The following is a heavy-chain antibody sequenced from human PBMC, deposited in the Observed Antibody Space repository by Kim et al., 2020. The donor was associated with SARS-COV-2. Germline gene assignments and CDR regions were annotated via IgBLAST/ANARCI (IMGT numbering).Heavy chain of an antibody. V-gene: IGHV4-34*01. CDR1: GGSFSGYY. Sequence: SETLSLTCAVYGGSFSGYYWSWIRQPPGKGLEWIGEINHSGSTNYNPSLKSRVTISVDTSKNQFSLKLSSVTAADTAVYYCARGRLTVTTVKYYFDYWGQGTLVTVSS. CDR2: INHSGST. J-gene: IGHJ4*02. D-gene: IGHD4-17*01. CDR3: ARGRLTVTTVKYYFDY.